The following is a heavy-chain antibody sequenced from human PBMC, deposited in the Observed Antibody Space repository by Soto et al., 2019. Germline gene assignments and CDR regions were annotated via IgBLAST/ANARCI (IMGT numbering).Heavy chain of an antibody. J-gene: IGHJ4*02. V-gene: IGHV3-30-3*01. Sequence: QVQLVESGGGVVQPGRSLGLSCAASGFTFSSYAMHWVRQAPGKGLEWVAVISYDGSNKYYAASVKGRFTISRDNSKNTLYLQMNSLRAEDTAVYYCARPQFELYDTNFDFWGQGTLVTVSS. CDR3: ARPQFELYDTNFDF. CDR2: ISYDGSNK. CDR1: GFTFSSYA. D-gene: IGHD3-9*01.